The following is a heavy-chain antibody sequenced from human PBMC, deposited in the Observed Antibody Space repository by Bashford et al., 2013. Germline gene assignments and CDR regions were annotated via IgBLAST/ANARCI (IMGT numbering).Heavy chain of an antibody. CDR3: AKETIGGWYDGHAFDI. D-gene: IGHD6-19*01. Sequence: VRQAPGKGLEWVSAISGSGGSTYYADSVKGRFTISRDNSKNTLYLQMNSLRAEDTAVYYCAKETIGGWYDGHAFDIWGQGTMVTVSS. J-gene: IGHJ3*02. V-gene: IGHV3-23*01. CDR2: ISGSGGST.